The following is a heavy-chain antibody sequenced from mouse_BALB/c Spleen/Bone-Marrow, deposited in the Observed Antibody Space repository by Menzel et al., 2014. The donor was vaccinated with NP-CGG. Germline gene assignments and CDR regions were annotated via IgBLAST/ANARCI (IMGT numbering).Heavy chain of an antibody. CDR2: INPSNGRT. Sequence: VQLQQSGAELVKPGASVKLSCKVSGYTFTGYWMHWVKQRPGQGLEWIGEINPSNGRTNYNEKFKSMATLTVDKSTSTAYMQLNSLTSEDSAVFCCARLIYSSSYIVDFWGQGTSVTASS. CDR1: GYTFTGYW. V-gene: IGHV1S81*02. CDR3: ARLIYSSSYIVDF. D-gene: IGHD1-1*01. J-gene: IGHJ4*01.